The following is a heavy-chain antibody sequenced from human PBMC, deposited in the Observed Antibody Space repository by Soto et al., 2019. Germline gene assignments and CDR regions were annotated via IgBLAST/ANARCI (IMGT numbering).Heavy chain of an antibody. Sequence: SETLSLTCTVSGGSVSSGSYYWSWIRQPPGKGLEWIGYIYYSGSTNYNPSLKSRVTISVDASKNQFSLKLSSVTAADTAVYYCAREVVTAHDAFDIWGQGTMVTVSS. CDR3: AREVVTAHDAFDI. CDR1: GGSVSSGSYY. D-gene: IGHD2-21*02. CDR2: IYYSGST. V-gene: IGHV4-61*01. J-gene: IGHJ3*02.